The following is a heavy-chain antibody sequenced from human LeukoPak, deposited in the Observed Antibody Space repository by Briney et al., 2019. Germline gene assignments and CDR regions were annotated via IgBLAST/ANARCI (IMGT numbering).Heavy chain of an antibody. J-gene: IGHJ4*02. Sequence: GGSLRLSCAASGFTFSDYYMSWIRQAPGKGLEWVSYISSSGSTIYYADSVKGRFTISRDNSKNTLYLQMNSLRAEDTAVYYCARDLIPYYYGSGGVDYWGQGTLVTVSS. V-gene: IGHV3-11*04. CDR1: GFTFSDYY. D-gene: IGHD3-10*01. CDR2: ISSSGSTI. CDR3: ARDLIPYYYGSGGVDY.